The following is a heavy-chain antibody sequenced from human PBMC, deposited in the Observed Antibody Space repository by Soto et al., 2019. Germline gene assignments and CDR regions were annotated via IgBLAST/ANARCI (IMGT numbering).Heavy chain of an antibody. V-gene: IGHV1-58*01. D-gene: IGHD2-21*02. J-gene: IGHJ6*02. CDR3: AADLSTVVTPSYYYYGMDV. Sequence: GASVKVSCKASGFTFTSSAVQWVRQARGQRLEWIGWIVVGSGNTNYAQKFQERVTITRDMSTSTAYMELSSLRSEDTAVYYCAADLSTVVTPSYYYYGMDVWGQGTTVTVSS. CDR1: GFTFTSSA. CDR2: IVVGSGNT.